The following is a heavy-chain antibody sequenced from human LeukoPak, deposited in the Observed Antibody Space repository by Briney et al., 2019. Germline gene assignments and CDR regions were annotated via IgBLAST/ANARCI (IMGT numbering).Heavy chain of an antibody. V-gene: IGHV1-18*01. D-gene: IGHD2-2*01. J-gene: IGHJ4*02. CDR3: ASTNRYCSSTSCLTHY. CDR1: GYTFTSYG. Sequence: VASVTVSCKASGYTFTSYGISWVRQAPGQGLEWMGWISAYNGNTNYAQKLQGRVTMTTDTSTSTAYMELRSLRSDDTAVYYCASTNRYCSSTSCLTHYWGQGTLVTVSS. CDR2: ISAYNGNT.